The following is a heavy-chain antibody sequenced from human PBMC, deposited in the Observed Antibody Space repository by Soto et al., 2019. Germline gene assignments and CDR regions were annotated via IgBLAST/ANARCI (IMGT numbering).Heavy chain of an antibody. CDR1: GFAFNSHS. CDR3: ARDRVIRYTGYELDL. Sequence: QMQLLESGGGVVQPGKALRLSCAASGFAFNSHSMHWVRQAPGKGLEWLALMTSDGSSKFYADSVKGRCTISRDNSKNTLYLDMNSLRSEDTAGYYCARDRVIRYTGYELDLWRQGTLVTVSS. CDR2: MTSDGSSK. J-gene: IGHJ5*02. D-gene: IGHD3-9*01. V-gene: IGHV3-30-3*01.